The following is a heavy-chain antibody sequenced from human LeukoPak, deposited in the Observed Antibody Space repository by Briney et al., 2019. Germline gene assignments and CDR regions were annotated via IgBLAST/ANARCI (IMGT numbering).Heavy chain of an antibody. J-gene: IGHJ6*03. CDR2: IKQDGGER. D-gene: IGHD3-10*01. V-gene: IGHV3-7*01. CDR1: GFIFSNYW. Sequence: PGGSLRLSCAASGFIFSNYWMGWVRQGPGKGLEWVANIKQDGGERYYVDSVKGRFTISRDNAKNSLYLEMNSLRAEDTAVYYCARDRRSRGYSYYMDVWGKGTTVTVSS. CDR3: ARDRRSRGYSYYMDV.